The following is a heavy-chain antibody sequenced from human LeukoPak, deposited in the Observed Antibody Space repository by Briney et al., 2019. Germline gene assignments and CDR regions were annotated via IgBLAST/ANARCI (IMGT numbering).Heavy chain of an antibody. CDR1: GGSFSGYY. Sequence: PSETLSLTCAVYGGSFSGYYWSWIRQPPGKGLEWIGEINHSGSTNYNASLKSRVTISVDTSKNQFSLKLSSVTAADTAVYYCARFSGYAPYYYYYYMDVWGKGTTVTVSS. D-gene: IGHD5-12*01. CDR2: INHSGST. J-gene: IGHJ6*03. V-gene: IGHV4-34*01. CDR3: ARFSGYAPYYYYYYMDV.